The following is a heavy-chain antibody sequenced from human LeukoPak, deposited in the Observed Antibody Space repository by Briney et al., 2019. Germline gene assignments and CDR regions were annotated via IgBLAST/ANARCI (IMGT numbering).Heavy chain of an antibody. D-gene: IGHD7-27*01. J-gene: IGHJ4*02. CDR3: SKDEAHTGEQDC. CDR1: GFTFSSYA. Sequence: GGSLRLSCAASGFTFSSYAMSWVRQAPGEGLEWVSAISGSGGNTYYADSVKGRFTISRDNSKNTLYLQMNSLRAADTAVYYCSKDEAHTGEQDCWGQGTLVTASS. CDR2: ISGSGGNT. V-gene: IGHV3-23*01.